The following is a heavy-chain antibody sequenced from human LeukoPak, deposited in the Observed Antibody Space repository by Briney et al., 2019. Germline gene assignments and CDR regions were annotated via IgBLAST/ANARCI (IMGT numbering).Heavy chain of an antibody. J-gene: IGHJ3*02. V-gene: IGHV4-59*08. D-gene: IGHD3-22*01. CDR3: ARGSLVVISTDAFDI. CDR1: GGSISNYY. CDR2: IYYSGSS. Sequence: SETLSLTCTVSGGSISNYYWSWIRQPPGKGLEWIGYIYYSGSSNYNPSLKSRVTISVDTSKNQFSLKLSSVTAADTAAYYCARGSLVVISTDAFDIWGQGTMVTVSS.